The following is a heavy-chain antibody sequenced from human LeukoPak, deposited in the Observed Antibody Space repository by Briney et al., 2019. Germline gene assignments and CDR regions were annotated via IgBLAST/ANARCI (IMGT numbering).Heavy chain of an antibody. Sequence: GGTLRLSCAASGFTFSSYAMSWVRQAPGKGLEWVSAISGSGGSTYYADSVKGRFTISRDNSKNTLYLQMNSLRAEDTAVYYCAKGGADYGDFLGYYYYYYMDVWGKGTTVTISS. V-gene: IGHV3-23*01. CDR3: AKGGADYGDFLGYYYYYYMDV. CDR2: ISGSGGST. J-gene: IGHJ6*03. CDR1: GFTFSSYA. D-gene: IGHD4-17*01.